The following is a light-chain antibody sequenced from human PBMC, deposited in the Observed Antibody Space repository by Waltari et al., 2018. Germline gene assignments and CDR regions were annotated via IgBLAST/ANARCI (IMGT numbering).Light chain of an antibody. J-gene: IGLJ1*01. CDR1: TGPVTSDHY. CDR2: DTS. Sequence: QAVVTQEPSLSVSPGGAVTPTCDPSTGPVTSDHYPYWFQQKPGQAPRTLIYDTSKKHSWTPAHFSGSFLGGKAALTLWGAQPEDEAEYYCLLSYNGVRVFGTGTKVTVL. V-gene: IGLV7-46*01. CDR3: LLSYNGVRV.